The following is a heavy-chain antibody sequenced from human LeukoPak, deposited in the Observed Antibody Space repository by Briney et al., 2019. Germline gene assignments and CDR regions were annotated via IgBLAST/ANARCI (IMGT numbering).Heavy chain of an antibody. D-gene: IGHD5/OR15-5a*01. J-gene: IGHJ4*02. CDR1: GFTFDDYA. Sequence: GGSLRLSCAASGFTFDDYAMHWVRQAPGKGLQWVSLISGDGSKTYYADSVKGRFTISRGNRKNSLYLQMNSLRTEDTAFYYCTKDIGERGYSVHWGQGTLVTVSS. V-gene: IGHV3-43*02. CDR3: TKDIGERGYSVH. CDR2: ISGDGSKT.